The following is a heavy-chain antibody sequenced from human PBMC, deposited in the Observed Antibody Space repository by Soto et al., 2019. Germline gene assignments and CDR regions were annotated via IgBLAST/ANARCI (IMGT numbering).Heavy chain of an antibody. CDR2: ISSRSSSI. CDR1: GFTFSSYT. J-gene: IGHJ6*03. CDR3: ARVLGIVPRKSNYMDV. D-gene: IGHD2-2*03. V-gene: IGHV3-21*01. Sequence: EVQLVESGGGLVKPGGSLRLSCAASGFTFSSYTMNWVRQAPGKGLEWVSSISSRSSSIYYADSVKGRFTISRDNAKNSLFLQMDSLRAADTAVYYCARVLGIVPRKSNYMDVWGKGATVTVSS.